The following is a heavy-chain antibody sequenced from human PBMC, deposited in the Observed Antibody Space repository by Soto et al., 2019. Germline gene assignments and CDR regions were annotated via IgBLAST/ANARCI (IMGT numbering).Heavy chain of an antibody. J-gene: IGHJ4*02. CDR1: GFTFSSYA. CDR2: ISYDGSNK. V-gene: IGHV3-30-3*01. CDR3: ESLGVLVQAAITGPDY. Sequence: GGSLRLSCAASGFTFSSYAMHWVRQAPGKGLEWVAVISYDGSNKYYADSVKGRFTISRDNSKNTLYLQMNSLRAEDTAVYYCESLGVLVQAAITGPDYWRQGPLVTVSS. D-gene: IGHD2-2*01.